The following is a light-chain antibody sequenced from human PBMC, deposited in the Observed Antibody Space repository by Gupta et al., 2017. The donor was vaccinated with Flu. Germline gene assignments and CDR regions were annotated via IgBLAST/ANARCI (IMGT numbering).Light chain of an antibody. Sequence: SYELTQPPSVSVSPGQTARISCSGDRLGDEYAWWYQQKPGQSPVVVIYQDNKRPSGIPERFSGSGSGTTVTLTISGTQAMDEDDYYCQAWDTSTVVFGGGTKLTVL. CDR3: QAWDTSTVV. J-gene: IGLJ2*01. CDR1: RLGDEY. CDR2: QDN. V-gene: IGLV3-1*01.